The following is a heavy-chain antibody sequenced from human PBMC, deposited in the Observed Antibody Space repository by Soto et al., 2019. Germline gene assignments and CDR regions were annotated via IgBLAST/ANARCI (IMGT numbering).Heavy chain of an antibody. CDR2: IIPIFGTA. J-gene: IGHJ2*01. CDR3: ARRGEVTAYWYFDL. D-gene: IGHD3-16*01. Sequence: GASLKVSCKASGGTFSSHAISWVLQAPGQGLEWMGGIIPIFGTANYAQKFQGRVTITADESTSTAYMELSSLRSEDTAVYYCARRGEVTAYWYFDLWGRGTLVTVSS. V-gene: IGHV1-69*13. CDR1: GGTFSSHA.